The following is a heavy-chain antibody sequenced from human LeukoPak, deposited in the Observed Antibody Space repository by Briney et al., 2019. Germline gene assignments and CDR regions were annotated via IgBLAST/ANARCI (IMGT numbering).Heavy chain of an antibody. CDR2: IYPGDSDT. V-gene: IGHV5-51*01. D-gene: IGHD1-14*01. CDR3: AAGRNSYYYYYGMDV. CDR1: GYSFTSYW. J-gene: IGHJ6*02. Sequence: GESLKISCKGSGYSFTSYWIGWMRQMPGKGLEWMGIIYPGDSDTRYSPSFQGQVTISADKSISTAYLQWSSLKASDTAMYYCAAGRNSYYYYYGMDVWGQGTTVTVSS.